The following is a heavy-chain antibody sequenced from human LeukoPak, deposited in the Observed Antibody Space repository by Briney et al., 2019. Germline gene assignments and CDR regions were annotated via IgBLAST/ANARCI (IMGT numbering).Heavy chain of an antibody. Sequence: GGSLRLSCAASGFTFSSYAMHWVRQAPGKGLEWVAVISYDGSNKYYADSVKGRFTISRDNSKNTLYLQMNSLRAEDTAVYYCAKGEYYYDSSGYYRPGIYYFDYWGQGTLVTVSS. J-gene: IGHJ4*02. V-gene: IGHV3-30*04. D-gene: IGHD3-22*01. CDR3: AKGEYYYDSSGYYRPGIYYFDY. CDR1: GFTFSSYA. CDR2: ISYDGSNK.